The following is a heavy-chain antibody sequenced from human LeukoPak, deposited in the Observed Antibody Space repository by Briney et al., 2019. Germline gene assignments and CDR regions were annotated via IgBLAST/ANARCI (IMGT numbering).Heavy chain of an antibody. D-gene: IGHD2-2*01. CDR3: ARGGVSVVPAAPTHYGLDV. J-gene: IGHJ6*02. CDR2: ISSSSSTI. Sequence: PGGSLRLSCAASGFTFSSYSMNWVRQAPGKGLEWVSYISSSSSTIYYADSVKGRFTISRDNAKNSLYLQMNSLRDEDTAVYYCARGGVSVVPAAPTHYGLDVWGQGTTVTVSS. CDR1: GFTFSSYS. V-gene: IGHV3-48*02.